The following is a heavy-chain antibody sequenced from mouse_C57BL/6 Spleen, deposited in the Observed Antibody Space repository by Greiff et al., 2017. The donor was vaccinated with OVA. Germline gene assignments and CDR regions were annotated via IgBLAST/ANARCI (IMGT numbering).Heavy chain of an antibody. CDR2: IWRGGST. Sequence: VKLVESGPGLVQPSQSLSITCTVSGFSLTSYGVHWVRQSPGKGLEWLGVIWRGGSTDYNAAFMSRLSITKDNSKSQVFFKMNSLQADDTAIYYCAKNSGDGSSDYFDYWGQGTTLTVSS. D-gene: IGHD2-3*01. J-gene: IGHJ2*01. CDR3: AKNSGDGSSDYFDY. CDR1: GFSLTSYG. V-gene: IGHV2-5*01.